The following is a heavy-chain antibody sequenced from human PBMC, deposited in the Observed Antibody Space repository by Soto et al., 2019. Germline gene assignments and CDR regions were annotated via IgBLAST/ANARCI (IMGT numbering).Heavy chain of an antibody. D-gene: IGHD6-19*01. Sequence: QVQLVQSGAEVKKPGASVKVSCKASGYTFTSYGISWVRQAPGQGLEWMGWISAYNGNTNYAQKLHGRATMTTDTSTSTAYMELRSLGSDDTAVYYCARDVRSSGWSYYYYMDVWGKETTVTVSS. J-gene: IGHJ6*03. V-gene: IGHV1-18*01. CDR2: ISAYNGNT. CDR1: GYTFTSYG. CDR3: ARDVRSSGWSYYYYMDV.